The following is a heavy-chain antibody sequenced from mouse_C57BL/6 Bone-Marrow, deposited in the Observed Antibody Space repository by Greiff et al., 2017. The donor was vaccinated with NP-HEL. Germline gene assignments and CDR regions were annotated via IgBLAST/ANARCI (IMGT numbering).Heavy chain of an antibody. D-gene: IGHD2-2*01. CDR3: ARRDYGYYYYAMDY. CDR2: ISSGGSYT. Sequence: EVKVVESGGDLVKPGGSLKLSCAASGFTFSSYGMSWVRQTPDKRLEWVATISSGGSYTYYPDSVKGRFPISRDNAKNTLYLQMSSLKSEDTAMYYCARRDYGYYYYAMDYWGQGTSVTVSS. V-gene: IGHV5-6*02. J-gene: IGHJ4*01. CDR1: GFTFSSYG.